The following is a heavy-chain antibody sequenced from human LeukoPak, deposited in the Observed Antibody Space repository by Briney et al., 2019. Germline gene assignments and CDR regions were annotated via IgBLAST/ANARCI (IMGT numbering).Heavy chain of an antibody. CDR3: ARGWLQFGTFDY. V-gene: IGHV4-59*08. CDR1: GGSISSYY. Sequence: SETLSLTCTVSGGSISSYYWSWIRQPPGKGLEWIGYIYYSGSTNYNPSLKSRVTISVDTSKNQFSLKLSSVTAADTAVYYCARGWLQFGTFDYWGQGTLVTVSS. J-gene: IGHJ4*02. CDR2: IYYSGST. D-gene: IGHD5-12*01.